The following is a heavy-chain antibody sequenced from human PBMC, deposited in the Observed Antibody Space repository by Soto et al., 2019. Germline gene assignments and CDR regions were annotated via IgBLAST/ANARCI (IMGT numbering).Heavy chain of an antibody. J-gene: IGHJ6*02. CDR1: GFTFSSFW. V-gene: IGHV3-74*01. CDR2: INNDGSST. Sequence: PGESLKISCVGSGFTFSSFWMHWVRQAPGKGLVWVSRINNDGSSTAYADSVKGRFTISRDNAKSTLYLQVTSLRAEDTAVYYCARDPLIGNTDYGLDVWGQGTTVTVSS. CDR3: ARDPLIGNTDYGLDV. D-gene: IGHD2-21*01.